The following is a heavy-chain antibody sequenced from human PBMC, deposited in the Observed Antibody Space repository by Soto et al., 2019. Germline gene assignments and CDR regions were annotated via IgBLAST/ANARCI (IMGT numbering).Heavy chain of an antibody. V-gene: IGHV1-69*13. Sequence: SVKVSCKASGGTFSSYAISWVRQAPGQGLEWMGGIIPIFGTANYAQKFQGRVTITADESTSTAYMELSSLRSEDTAVYYCASSGYCSGGSCSYPQYYYYGMDVWG. J-gene: IGHJ6*02. CDR2: IIPIFGTA. CDR1: GGTFSSYA. D-gene: IGHD2-15*01. CDR3: ASSGYCSGGSCSYPQYYYYGMDV.